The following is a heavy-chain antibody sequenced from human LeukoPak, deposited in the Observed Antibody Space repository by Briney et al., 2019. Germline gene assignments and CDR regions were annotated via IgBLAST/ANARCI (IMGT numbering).Heavy chain of an antibody. CDR3: ARDWRDSSGKFPNDAFDI. CDR2: ISSSGSI. V-gene: IGHV3-11*04. D-gene: IGHD3-22*01. CDR1: GFTFSDNY. Sequence: TGGSLRLTCAASGFTFSDNYMSWIRQAPGKGLEWVSYISSSGSIYYADSVKGRFTISRDNAKSSLYLQMNSLRAEDTAVYYCARDWRDSSGKFPNDAFDIWGQGTMVTVSS. J-gene: IGHJ3*02.